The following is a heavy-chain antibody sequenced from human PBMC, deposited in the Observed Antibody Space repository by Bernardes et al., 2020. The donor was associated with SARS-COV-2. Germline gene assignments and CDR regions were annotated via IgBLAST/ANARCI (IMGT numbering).Heavy chain of an antibody. D-gene: IGHD3-3*01. CDR3: ARSSLDYDFWSGRRTNWFDP. CDR2: IYYSGST. J-gene: IGHJ5*02. V-gene: IGHV4-39*01. CDR1: GGSISSSSYY. Sequence: SETLSLTCTVSGGSISSSSYYWGWLRQPPGKGLEWIGSIYYSGSTYYNPSLKSRVTISVDTSKNQFSLKLSSVTAADTAVYYCARSSLDYDFWSGRRTNWFDPWGQGTLVTVSS.